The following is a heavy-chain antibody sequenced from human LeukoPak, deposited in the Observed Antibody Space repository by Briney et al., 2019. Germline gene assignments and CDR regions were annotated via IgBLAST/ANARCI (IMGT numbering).Heavy chain of an antibody. D-gene: IGHD3-22*01. V-gene: IGHV3-23*01. CDR2: ISNSGHST. CDR3: AKDFSSGYLGDGFDI. CDR1: GFTFSDYA. J-gene: IGHJ3*02. Sequence: GGSLRLSCAASGFTFSDYAMSWVRQATGKGLEWVSGISNSGHSTCYADSVKGRFTISRDNSRNTLYLQMNSLRVEDTALFYCAKDFSSGYLGDGFDIWGQGTMVTVSA.